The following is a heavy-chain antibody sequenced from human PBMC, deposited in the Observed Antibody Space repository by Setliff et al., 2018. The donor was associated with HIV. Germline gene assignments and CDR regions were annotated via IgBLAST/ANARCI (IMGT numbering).Heavy chain of an antibody. Sequence: SETLSLTCTVSGDSIKSHHWSWIRQPAGKGLEWLAYTDASGTTNYNPSLRSRVTISMETSNTRFSLWLRSATAADTATYFCARLGRAIDDGGSSLRLDFWGQGMLVTVSS. CDR3: ARLGRAIDDGGSSLRLDF. D-gene: IGHD2-21*01. V-gene: IGHV4-4*09. J-gene: IGHJ4*02. CDR1: GDSIKSHH. CDR2: TDASGTT.